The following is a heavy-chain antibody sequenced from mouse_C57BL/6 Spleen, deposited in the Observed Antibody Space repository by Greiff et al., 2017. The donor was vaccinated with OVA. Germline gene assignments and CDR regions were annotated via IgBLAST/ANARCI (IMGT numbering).Heavy chain of an antibody. CDR2: IDPETGGT. D-gene: IGHD1-1*01. CDR3: TRSGFITTVVATDY. J-gene: IGHJ2*01. V-gene: IGHV1-15*01. CDR1: GYTFTDYE. Sequence: VQLQQSGAELVRPGASVTLSCKASGYTFTDYEMHWVKQTPVHGLEWIGAIDPETGGTAYNQKFKGKAILTADKSSSTAYMELRSLTSGDSAVYYCTRSGFITTVVATDYWGQGTTLTVSS.